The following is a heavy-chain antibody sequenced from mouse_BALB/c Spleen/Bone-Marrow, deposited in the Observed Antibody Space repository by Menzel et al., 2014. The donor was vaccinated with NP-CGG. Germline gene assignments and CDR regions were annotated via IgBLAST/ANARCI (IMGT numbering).Heavy chain of an antibody. D-gene: IGHD2-14*01. CDR1: GFTFSDYY. V-gene: IGHV5-12*02. J-gene: IGHJ4*01. Sequence: EVNVVESGGGLVQPGGSLKLSCATSGFTFSDYYMYWVRQTPEKRLEWVAYISNGGGSTYYPDTVKGRFTISRDNAKNTLYLQMSRLKSEDTAMYYCARQNYRGAMDYWGQGTSVTVSS. CDR3: ARQNYRGAMDY. CDR2: ISNGGGST.